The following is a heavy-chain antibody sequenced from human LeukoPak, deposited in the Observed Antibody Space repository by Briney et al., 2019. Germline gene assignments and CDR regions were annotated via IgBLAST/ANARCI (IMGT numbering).Heavy chain of an antibody. CDR3: ASSQLPYSSGWSFDY. Sequence: SETLSLTCNVSGGSISLSYYYWGWIRQPPGKGLEWIGSIYYSGSTYYNPSLKSRVTISVDTSKNQFSLKLSSVTAADTAVYYCASSQLPYSSGWSFDYWGQGTLVTVSS. V-gene: IGHV4-39*07. J-gene: IGHJ4*02. CDR2: IYYSGST. D-gene: IGHD6-19*01. CDR1: GGSISLSYYY.